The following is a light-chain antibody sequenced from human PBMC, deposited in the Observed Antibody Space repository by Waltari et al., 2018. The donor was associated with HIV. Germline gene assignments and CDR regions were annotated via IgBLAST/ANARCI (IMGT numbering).Light chain of an antibody. V-gene: IGKV3-11*01. CDR3: QQRSNWPPKYT. CDR1: QSISFF. J-gene: IGKJ2*01. Sequence: EIVLTQSPATLSLSPGERATLSCRASQSISFFLAWYQQKPGQAPSLLIYLASNRATGIPARFSGNGSGTDFTLTINGLTPEDVAVYYCQQRSNWPPKYTFGQGTKLEIK. CDR2: LAS.